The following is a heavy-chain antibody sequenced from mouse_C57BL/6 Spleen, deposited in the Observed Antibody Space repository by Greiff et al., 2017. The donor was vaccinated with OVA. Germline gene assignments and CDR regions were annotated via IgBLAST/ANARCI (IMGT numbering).Heavy chain of an antibody. CDR3: AQGLFFAY. CDR1: GFTFSSYA. Sequence: EVQLQESGGGLVKPGGSLKLSCAASGFTFSSYAMSWVRQTPEKRLEWVATISDGGSYTYYPDNVKGRFTISRDNAKNNLYLQMSHLKSEDTAMYYCAQGLFFAYWGQGTLVTVSA. V-gene: IGHV5-4*01. CDR2: ISDGGSYT. J-gene: IGHJ3*01.